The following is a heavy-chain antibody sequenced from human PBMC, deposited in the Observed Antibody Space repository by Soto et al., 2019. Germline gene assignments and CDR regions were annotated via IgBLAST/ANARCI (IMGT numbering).Heavy chain of an antibody. CDR3: ARGKKYSCDSSGYYSRYWYCDL. V-gene: IGHV4-34*01. D-gene: IGHD3-22*01. J-gene: IGHJ2*01. CDR2: VNHSGST. CDR1: GGSFSGYY. Sequence: QVQLQQWGAGLLKPSETLSLTCAVYGGSFSGYYWSWIRQPPGKGLEWVGEVNHSGSTNSNPSLKSRVTISVDTSNNQFSLKLSAVTAAYTAEYYCARGKKYSCDSSGYYSRYWYCDLWGRGTLVTVSA.